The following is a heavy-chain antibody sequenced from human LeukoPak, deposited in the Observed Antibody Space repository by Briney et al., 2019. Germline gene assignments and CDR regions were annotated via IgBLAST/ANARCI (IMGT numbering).Heavy chain of an antibody. D-gene: IGHD6-13*01. CDR2: ISRDGLDT. CDR1: GFTFSSYG. J-gene: IGHJ3*01. V-gene: IGHV3-30*03. CDR3: ARAVRAPGTPENGFDL. Sequence: PGGSLRLSCAASGFTFSSYGMNWVRQAPGKGPEWVAVISRDGLDTYYADSVRGRFTISRDNSMDTLYLQMNSLREEDMPFYFCARAVRAPGTPENGFDLWGQGTMVTVSS.